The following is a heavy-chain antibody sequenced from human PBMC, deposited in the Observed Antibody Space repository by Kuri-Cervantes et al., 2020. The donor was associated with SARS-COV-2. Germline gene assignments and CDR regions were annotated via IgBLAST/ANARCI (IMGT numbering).Heavy chain of an antibody. J-gene: IGHJ4*02. CDR2: INPSGGRT. D-gene: IGHD4-17*01. Sequence: ASVKVSCKASGYTFTSYYMHWVRQAPGQGLEWMGIINPSGGRTSYARKFQGRVTMTRDTSTSTVYMELSRLRSEDTALYYCARIDYGDFVRGDYCGQGTLVVASS. CDR1: GYTFTSYY. CDR3: ARIDYGDFVRGDY. V-gene: IGHV1-46*01.